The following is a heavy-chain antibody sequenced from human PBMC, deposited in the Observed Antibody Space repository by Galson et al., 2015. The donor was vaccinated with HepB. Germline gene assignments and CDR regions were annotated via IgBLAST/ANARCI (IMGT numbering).Heavy chain of an antibody. V-gene: IGHV1-46*01. D-gene: IGHD3-10*01. J-gene: IGHJ6*02. CDR1: GYTFTSYY. CDR3: ASRDTLSLWFAGSYYGMDV. Sequence: SVKVSCKASGYTFTSYYMHWVRQAPGQGLEWMGIINPSGGSTSYAQKFQGRVTMTRDTSTSTVYMELSSLRSEDTAVYYCASRDTLSLWFAGSYYGMDVWGQGTTVTVSS. CDR2: INPSGGST.